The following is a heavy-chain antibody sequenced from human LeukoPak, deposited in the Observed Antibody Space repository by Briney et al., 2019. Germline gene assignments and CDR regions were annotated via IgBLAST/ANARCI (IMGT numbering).Heavy chain of an antibody. Sequence: SETLSLTCAVYGGSFSGYYWSWIRQPPGKGLEWIGEINHSGSTDYNPSLKSRASISVDTSKNQFSLKLSSVTAADTAVYYCARAVVVNFIFVDGYFDYWGQGTLVTVSS. V-gene: IGHV4-34*01. CDR2: INHSGST. J-gene: IGHJ4*02. CDR1: GGSFSGYY. D-gene: IGHD3-22*01. CDR3: ARAVVVNFIFVDGYFDY.